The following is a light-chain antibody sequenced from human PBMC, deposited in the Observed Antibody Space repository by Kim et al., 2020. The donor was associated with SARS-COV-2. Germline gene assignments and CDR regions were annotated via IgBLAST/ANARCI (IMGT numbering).Light chain of an antibody. CDR2: MDT. CDR1: NIGTKN. V-gene: IGLV3-9*01. Sequence: SYELTQPLSVSVALGQTARITCGGNNIGTKNVHWFQQKPGQAPVLVIFMDTNRPSGIPERFSGSNSGNTATLTISRAQPGDEADYYCQVWDSSTGVFGGG. J-gene: IGLJ3*02. CDR3: QVWDSSTGV.